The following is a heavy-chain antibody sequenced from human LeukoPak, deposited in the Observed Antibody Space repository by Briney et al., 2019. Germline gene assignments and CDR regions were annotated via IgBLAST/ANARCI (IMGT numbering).Heavy chain of an antibody. V-gene: IGHV3-64*01. J-gene: IGHJ4*02. D-gene: IGHD3-10*01. CDR1: GFTFSSYA. CDR3: ARVNYGSGPYPPEYYFDY. CDR2: ISSNEIGT. Sequence: GGSLRLSCAASGFTFSSYAMHWVRQAPGKGLEYVSAISSNEIGTYYANSVEGRFTISRDNSKNTLYLQMGSLRPEDTAVYYCARVNYGSGPYPPEYYFDYWGQGTLVTVSS.